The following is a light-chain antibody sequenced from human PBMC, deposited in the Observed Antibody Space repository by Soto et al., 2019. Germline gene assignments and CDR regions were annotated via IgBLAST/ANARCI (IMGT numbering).Light chain of an antibody. V-gene: IGKV1-39*01. CDR3: QQTYTTPRT. Sequence: DIQMTQSPSSLSASNGDRVTISCRASQSISTYLYWYQQKPGKAPKLLIYGSSTLQSGVPSRFSGSGSGTDCTLTISSLQPEDFATYYCQQTYTTPRTFGQGTKVEIK. CDR1: QSISTY. CDR2: GSS. J-gene: IGKJ1*01.